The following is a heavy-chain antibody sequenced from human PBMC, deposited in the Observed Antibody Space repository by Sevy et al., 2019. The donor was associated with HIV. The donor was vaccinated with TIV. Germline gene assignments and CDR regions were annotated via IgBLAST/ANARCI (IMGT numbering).Heavy chain of an antibody. V-gene: IGHV5-51*01. CDR3: ARFYDSSGHFPSDY. CDR2: IYPGDSET. D-gene: IGHD3-22*01. J-gene: IGHJ4*02. Sequence: GESLKISCKGSGYSFTNYWIAWVRQMPGKGLEWRGIIYPGDSETRYSPSFQGQVNISADKSISTAYLHWSSLKASDTAMYYCARFYDSSGHFPSDYWGQGTLVTVSS. CDR1: GYSFTNYW.